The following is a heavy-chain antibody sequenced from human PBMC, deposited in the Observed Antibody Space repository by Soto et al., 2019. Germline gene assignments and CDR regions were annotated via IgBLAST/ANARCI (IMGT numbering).Heavy chain of an antibody. CDR2: MSRSSSST. CDR1: GFTCSNYW. V-gene: IGHV3-74*01. D-gene: IGHD2-15*01. J-gene: IGHJ6*03. CDR3: ARQWSRSYYYYYYYMDV. Sequence: GVSLRLSCAASGFTCSNYWMHWVRQAPGEGLLWLSHMSRSSSSTGYAGSVKGRFTISRDNAKNSLYLQMNSLRAEDTAVHYCARQWSRSYYYYYYYMDVWGKGTTVTVSS.